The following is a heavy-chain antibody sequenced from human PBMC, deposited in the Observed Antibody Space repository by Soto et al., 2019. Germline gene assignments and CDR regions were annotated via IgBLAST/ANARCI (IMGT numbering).Heavy chain of an antibody. CDR1: GGSVSSGSYY. J-gene: IGHJ4*02. V-gene: IGHV4-61*01. D-gene: IGHD3-10*01. Sequence: PSETLSLTCTVSGGSVSSGSYYWIWIRQPPGKGLEWIGYIYYSGSTNYNPSLKSRVTISVDTSKNQFSLKLSSVTAADTAMYYCASGPGYYFDYWGQGTLVTVSS. CDR3: ASGPGYYFDY. CDR2: IYYSGST.